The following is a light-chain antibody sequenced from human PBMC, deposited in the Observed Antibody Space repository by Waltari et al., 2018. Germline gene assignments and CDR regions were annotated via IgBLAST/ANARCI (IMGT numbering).Light chain of an antibody. CDR2: RDK. J-gene: IGLJ7*01. CDR3: QVWDSSTAV. Sequence: SYDLTQPLSVSVALGQTARLTCGGNNIGGKNVHWYQQKPGQAPLLFNYRDKNRPSGIPERFAGTNSENTATLTITGAQGADEADYYCQVWDSSTAVFGGGTQLTVL. V-gene: IGLV3-9*01. CDR1: NIGGKN.